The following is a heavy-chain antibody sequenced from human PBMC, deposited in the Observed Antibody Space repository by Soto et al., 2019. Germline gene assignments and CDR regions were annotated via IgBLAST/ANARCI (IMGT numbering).Heavy chain of an antibody. J-gene: IGHJ4*02. V-gene: IGHV4-31*03. CDR1: GGSISSGGYF. D-gene: IGHD1-1*01. Sequence: TLSLTCTVSGGSISSGGYFWSWIRQPSGKGLEWIGNIFYSGTTYYNPSLKSRVTISVDTSKNQFSLKLSSVTAADTAVYFCARGVLYWGQGTLVTVSS. CDR3: ARGVLY. CDR2: IFYSGTT.